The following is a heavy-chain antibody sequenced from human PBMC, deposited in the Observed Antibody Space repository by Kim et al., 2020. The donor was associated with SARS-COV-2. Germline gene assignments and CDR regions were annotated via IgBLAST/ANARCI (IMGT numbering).Heavy chain of an antibody. J-gene: IGHJ4*02. CDR1: GGSFSGYQ. Sequence: SETLFLTCAVYGGSFSGYQWSWIRQSPGKGLEWIGQTNDSGSTNYNPSLKSRVTISVDTSKNQFSLKVTSVTAADTAVYYCARGVPGYWGQGTLVTVSS. V-gene: IGHV4-34*01. CDR2: TNDSGST. CDR3: ARGVPGY.